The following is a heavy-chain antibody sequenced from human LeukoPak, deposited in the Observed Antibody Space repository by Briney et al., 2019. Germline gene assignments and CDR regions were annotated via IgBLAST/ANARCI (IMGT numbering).Heavy chain of an antibody. D-gene: IGHD3-22*01. CDR1: GFTFSSYA. CDR3: AKDGALYYDSSGLYNDFDI. V-gene: IGHV3-23*01. J-gene: IGHJ3*02. Sequence: RAGGSLRLSCAASGFTFSSYAMSWVRQAPGKGLEWVSAISGSGGSTYYADSVKGRLTTARDNSKQTLYLQMTSLRAEDTAVYYCAKDGALYYDSSGLYNDFDIWGQGTMVTVSS. CDR2: ISGSGGST.